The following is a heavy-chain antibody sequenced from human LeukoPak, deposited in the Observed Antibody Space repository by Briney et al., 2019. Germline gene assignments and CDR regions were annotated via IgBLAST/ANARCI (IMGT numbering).Heavy chain of an antibody. CDR1: GYTFTNYW. V-gene: IGHV5-51*01. D-gene: IGHD4-11*01. CDR3: ARHNSNSDAFDI. J-gene: IGHJ3*02. Sequence: GESLKISCKGSGYTFTNYWIAWVRQMPGKGLEWVGIIYPGDSDARNSPSFQGQVTISADKSISTAYLQWSSLKASDTAMYYCARHNSNSDAFDIWGQGTMVTVSS. CDR2: IYPGDSDA.